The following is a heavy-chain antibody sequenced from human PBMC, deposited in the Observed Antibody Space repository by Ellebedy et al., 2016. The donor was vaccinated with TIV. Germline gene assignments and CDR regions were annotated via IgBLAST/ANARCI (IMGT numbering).Heavy chain of an antibody. V-gene: IGHV4-4*07. CDR1: GGSISGYY. CDR3: GRNPYCGSSTCYNIYMDV. J-gene: IGHJ6*04. CDR2: IDARGST. Sequence: SETLSLTXSVSGGSISGYYWSWIRQSAGKPLQWIGRIDARGSTNYNPSLTSRVTMSVDTSRNQFSLKMTSVTAADTAVYYCGRNPYCGSSTCYNIYMDVWGKGTTVTVSS. D-gene: IGHD2-2*02.